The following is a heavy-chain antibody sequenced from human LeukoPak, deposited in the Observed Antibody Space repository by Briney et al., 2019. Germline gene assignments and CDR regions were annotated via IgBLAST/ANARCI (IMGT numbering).Heavy chain of an antibody. Sequence: ASVKVSCKASGYTFTGDYMHWVRQAPGQGLEWMGWINPNSGDTNYAQKFQGRVTMTRDTSISTAYMELSRLRSDHTAVYYCARCLGYYYYYYGMDVWGQGTTVTVSS. J-gene: IGHJ6*02. CDR1: GYTFTGDY. D-gene: IGHD7-27*01. CDR2: INPNSGDT. CDR3: ARCLGYYYYYYGMDV. V-gene: IGHV1-2*02.